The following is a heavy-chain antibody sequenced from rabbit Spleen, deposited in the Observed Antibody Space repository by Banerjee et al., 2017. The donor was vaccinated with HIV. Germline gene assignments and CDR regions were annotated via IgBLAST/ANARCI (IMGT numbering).Heavy chain of an antibody. CDR1: GFSFSSSDY. CDR3: ARDTGTSFSTYGMDL. V-gene: IGHV1S40*01. D-gene: IGHD8-1*01. J-gene: IGHJ6*01. Sequence: QSLEESGGDLVKPGASLTLTCTASGFSFSSSDYMCWVRQAPGKGLEWISCIAGDSSGFTYSATWAKGRFTCSKTSSTTLTLQMTSLTVADMATYFCARDTGTSFSTYGMDLWGPGTLVTVS. CDR2: IAGDSSGFT.